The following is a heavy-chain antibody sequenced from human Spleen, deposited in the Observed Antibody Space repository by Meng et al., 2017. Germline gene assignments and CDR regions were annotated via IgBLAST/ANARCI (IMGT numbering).Heavy chain of an antibody. CDR1: GYTFTGYY. V-gene: IGHV1-2*02. CDR3: ARIDTLGFQH. CDR2: INPNSGGT. J-gene: IGHJ1*01. Sequence: QVQLVQSGAGVKKPGASVKVSCKASGYTFTGYYMHWVRQAPGQGLEWMGWINPNSGGTNYAQKFQGRVTMTRDTSMSTAHMELSSLRSDDTAVYYCARIDTLGFQHWGQGTLVTVSS. D-gene: IGHD2-2*02.